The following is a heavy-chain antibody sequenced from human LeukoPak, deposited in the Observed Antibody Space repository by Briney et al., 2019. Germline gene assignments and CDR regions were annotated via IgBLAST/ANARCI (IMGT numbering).Heavy chain of an antibody. J-gene: IGHJ3*02. CDR3: ATVEGSSWYVGAFDI. D-gene: IGHD6-13*01. CDR1: GYIFTNYF. CDR2: INPSGGST. V-gene: IGHV1-46*01. Sequence: ASVKVSCKASGYIFTNYFLYWVRQAPGQGLEWMGLINPSGGSTRYAQKFQGRVTMTEDTSTDTAYMELSSLGSEDTAVYYCATVEGSSWYVGAFDIWGQGTMVSVSS.